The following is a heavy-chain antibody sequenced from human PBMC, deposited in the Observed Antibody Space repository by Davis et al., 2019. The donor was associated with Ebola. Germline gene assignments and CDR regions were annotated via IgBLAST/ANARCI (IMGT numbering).Heavy chain of an antibody. D-gene: IGHD3-22*01. V-gene: IGHV3-9*01. CDR3: AKETSIISFYYDSSGYYFDY. Sequence: PGGSLRLSCAASGFTFDDYAMHWVRQAPGKGLEWVSGISWNSGSIGYADSVKGRFTISRDNAKNSLYLQMNSLRAEDTALYYCAKETSIISFYYDSSGYYFDYWGQGTLVTVSS. CDR2: ISWNSGSI. J-gene: IGHJ4*02. CDR1: GFTFDDYA.